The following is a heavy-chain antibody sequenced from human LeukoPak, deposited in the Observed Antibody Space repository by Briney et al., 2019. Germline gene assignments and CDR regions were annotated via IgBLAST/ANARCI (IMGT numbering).Heavy chain of an antibody. D-gene: IGHD1-26*01. CDR1: GFTFNSYA. CDR3: AKGTDSGSYYDY. V-gene: IGHV3-23*01. CDR2: ISDSGGNT. Sequence: GGSLRLSCAASGFTFNSYAMSWVRQAPWERLQWVSGISDSGGNTYYADSVRGRFTISRDNSKNTLYLQMNSLRAEDTAVYYCAKGTDSGSYYDYWGQGTLVTVSS. J-gene: IGHJ4*02.